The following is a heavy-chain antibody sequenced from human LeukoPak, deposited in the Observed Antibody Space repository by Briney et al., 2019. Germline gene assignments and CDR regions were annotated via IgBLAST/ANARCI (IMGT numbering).Heavy chain of an antibody. CDR2: ISYDGSNK. D-gene: IGHD3-22*01. J-gene: IGHJ4*02. Sequence: GGSLRLSCAASGSTFSSYGMHWVRQAPGKGLEWVAVISYDGSNKYYADSVKGRFTISRDNSKNTLYLQMNSLRAEDTAVYYCAKDLDSSGYYQTDYWGQRTLVTVSS. CDR3: AKDLDSSGYYQTDY. CDR1: GSTFSSYG. V-gene: IGHV3-30*18.